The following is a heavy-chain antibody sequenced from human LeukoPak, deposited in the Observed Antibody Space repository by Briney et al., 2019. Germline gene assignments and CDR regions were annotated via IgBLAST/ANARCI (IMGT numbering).Heavy chain of an antibody. CDR2: IYTSGST. CDR3: AREWDTAMAFDY. CDR1: AGSLSSYY. Sequence: PSETMSLTCTVSAGSLSSYYWSWIRQPAGKGLEWIGRIYTSGSTNYNPSLKSRATMSVDTSKNQFSLKLSSVTAADTAVYYCAREWDTAMAFDYRGQGTLVTVSS. D-gene: IGHD5-18*01. V-gene: IGHV4-4*07. J-gene: IGHJ4*02.